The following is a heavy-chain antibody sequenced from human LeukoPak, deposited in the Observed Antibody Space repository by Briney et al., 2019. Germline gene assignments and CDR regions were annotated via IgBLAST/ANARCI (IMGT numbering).Heavy chain of an antibody. CDR2: ISISGDIT. V-gene: IGHV3-23*01. J-gene: IGHJ4*02. Sequence: GGSLRLSCAVSGFTFSSHAMTWVRQAPGKGLEWVPGISISGDITYYADSVQGRFIIFRDNSKNTVYLQMNSLRVEDTAVYYCANEEVPNDYWGQGTLVTVSS. CDR1: GFTFSSHA. CDR3: ANEEVPNDY. D-gene: IGHD4/OR15-4a*01.